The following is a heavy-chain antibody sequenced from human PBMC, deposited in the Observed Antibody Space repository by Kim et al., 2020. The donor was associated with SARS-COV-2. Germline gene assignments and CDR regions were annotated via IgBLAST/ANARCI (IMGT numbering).Heavy chain of an antibody. D-gene: IGHD2-15*01. CDR1: GGSISGYY. CDR2: IYYTGST. Sequence: SETLSLTCTVSGGSISGYYWSWIRQPPRKELEWIGYIYYTGSTSYNPSLRSRVDISLDTSNKQFSLKLSSVTAADTAVYYCAGYCSGDGCFSRASFAYWGQGILVTVSS. V-gene: IGHV4-59*01. CDR3: AGYCSGDGCFSRASFAY. J-gene: IGHJ4*02.